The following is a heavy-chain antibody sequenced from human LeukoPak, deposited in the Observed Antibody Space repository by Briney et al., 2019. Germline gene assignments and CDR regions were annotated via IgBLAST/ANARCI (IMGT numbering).Heavy chain of an antibody. CDR2: IRAYNGNT. CDR3: ARGRTFSGSYFYDYYYYYMDV. CDR1: GYTFTSYG. J-gene: IGHJ6*03. Sequence: GASVKVSCKASGYTFTSYGISWVRQAPGQGVGGRGWIRAYNGNTNYAQKLQGRGTMTTDTSTGTANMELRSLRSDDTAVYYCARGRTFSGSYFYDYYYYYMDVWGKGPTVTVSS. V-gene: IGHV1-18*01. D-gene: IGHD1-26*01.